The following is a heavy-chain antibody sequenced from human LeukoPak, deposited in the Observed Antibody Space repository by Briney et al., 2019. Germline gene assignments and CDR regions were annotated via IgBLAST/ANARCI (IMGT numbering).Heavy chain of an antibody. V-gene: IGHV1-2*02. Sequence: GASVKVSCKASGYTFTGYYIHWVRQAPGQGLEWMGWINPNSGGTKFAQKFQGRVTMTRDTSISTAYMELIRLRFDDSAIYYCAIGEYYDILTDYYSSNWVDPWGQGTLVTVSS. CDR2: INPNSGGT. CDR3: AIGEYYDILTDYYSSNWVDP. CDR1: GYTFTGYY. D-gene: IGHD3-9*01. J-gene: IGHJ5*02.